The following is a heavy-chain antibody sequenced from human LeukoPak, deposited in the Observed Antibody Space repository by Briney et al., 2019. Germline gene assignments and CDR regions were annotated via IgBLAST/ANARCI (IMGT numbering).Heavy chain of an antibody. Sequence: HPGGSLRLSCAASGFTFSSYSMNWVRQAPGKGLEWVSYISTSSGTIYYVDSVKGRFSVSRDNAKNSLFLQMNSLRVEDTAVYYCARDGPIVGEEGTDYWGQGTLVTVSS. CDR3: ARDGPIVGEEGTDY. D-gene: IGHD1-26*01. CDR2: ISTSSGTI. CDR1: GFTFSSYS. J-gene: IGHJ4*02. V-gene: IGHV3-48*01.